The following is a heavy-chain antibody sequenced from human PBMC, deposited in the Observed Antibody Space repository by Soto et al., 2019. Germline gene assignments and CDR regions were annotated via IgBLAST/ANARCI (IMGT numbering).Heavy chain of an antibody. Sequence: SETLSLTCTVSGGSISSSSYYWGWIRQPPGKGLEWIGSIYYSGSTYYNPSLKSRVTISVDTSKNQFSLKLSSVTAADTAVYYCAVEVGAPNWFGPWGQGTLVTVSS. CDR1: GGSISSSSYY. CDR3: AVEVGAPNWFGP. D-gene: IGHD1-26*01. CDR2: IYYSGST. V-gene: IGHV4-39*01. J-gene: IGHJ5*02.